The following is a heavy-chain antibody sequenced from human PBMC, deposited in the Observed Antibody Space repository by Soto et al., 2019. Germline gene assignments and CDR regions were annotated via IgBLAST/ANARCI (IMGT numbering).Heavy chain of an antibody. J-gene: IGHJ6*02. CDR2: INPSGGST. Sequence: GASVKVSCKASGYTFTSYYIHWVRQAPGQGLEWMGIINPSGGSTSYAQKFQGRFTISRDDSKNTLYLQMNSLKTEDTAVYYCTTDPWHGMDVWGQGTTVTVSS. V-gene: IGHV1-46*01. CDR3: TTDPWHGMDV. CDR1: GYTFTSYY.